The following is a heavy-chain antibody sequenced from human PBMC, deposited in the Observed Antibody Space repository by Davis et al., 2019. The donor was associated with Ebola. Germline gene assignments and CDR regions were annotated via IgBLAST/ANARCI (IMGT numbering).Heavy chain of an antibody. J-gene: IGHJ4*02. CDR2: INHSGST. V-gene: IGHV4-34*01. CDR3: ARARNKYNWNIDY. D-gene: IGHD1-1*01. Sequence: GSLRLSCAASGFIFRNYVMSWVRQPPGKGLEWIGEINHSGSTNYNPSLKSRVTISVDTSKNQFSLKLSSVTAADTAVYYCARARNKYNWNIDYWGQGTLVTVSS. CDR1: GFIFRNYV.